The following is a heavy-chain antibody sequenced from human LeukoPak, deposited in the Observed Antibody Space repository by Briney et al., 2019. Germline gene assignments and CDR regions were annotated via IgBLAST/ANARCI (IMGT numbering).Heavy chain of an antibody. CDR2: ISAYNGNT. CDR1: GYTFTSYG. Sequence: ASVKVSCKASGYTFTSYGISWVRQAPGQGLEWMGWISAYNGNTNYAQKLQGRVTMTTDTSTSTAYMELSRLRSDDTAVYYCARDLDGYDYVWGSYRVWVYWGQGTLVTVPS. J-gene: IGHJ4*02. D-gene: IGHD3-16*02. V-gene: IGHV1-18*01. CDR3: ARDLDGYDYVWGSYRVWVY.